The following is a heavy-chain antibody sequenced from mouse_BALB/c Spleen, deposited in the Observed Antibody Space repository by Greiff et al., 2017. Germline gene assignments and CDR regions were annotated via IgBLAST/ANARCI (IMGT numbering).Heavy chain of an antibody. Sequence: VQLQQSDTELVKPGASVKISCKASCYTFTDHAIHWVKQRPEQGLESIGYISPGNGDIKYNEKFKGKATLTADKSSSTAYMQLNSLTSEDSAVYFCKRSGLGYKVDYWGQGTTLTVSS. CDR2: ISPGNGDI. D-gene: IGHD3-3*01. V-gene: IGHV1S53*03. CDR3: KRSGLGYKVDY. CDR1: CYTFTDHA. J-gene: IGHJ2*01.